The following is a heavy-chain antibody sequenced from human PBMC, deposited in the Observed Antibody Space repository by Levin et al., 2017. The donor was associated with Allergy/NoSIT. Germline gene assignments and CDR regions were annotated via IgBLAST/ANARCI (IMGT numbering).Heavy chain of an antibody. D-gene: IGHD3-10*01. CDR3: ARAGTRGAFDF. Sequence: SGPTLVKPTQTLTLTCTFSGFSLTTTGVGVAWIRQPPGKALEWLVLIYWDDEKRYSPSLRSRLTITKDASKNQVVLTMTKMDPVDTATYYWARAGTRGAFDFWGQGTMVTVSS. V-gene: IGHV2-5*02. CDR2: IYWDDEK. J-gene: IGHJ3*01. CDR1: GFSLTTTGVG.